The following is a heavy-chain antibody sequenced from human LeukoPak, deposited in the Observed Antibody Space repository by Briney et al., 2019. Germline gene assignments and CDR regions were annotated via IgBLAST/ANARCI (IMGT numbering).Heavy chain of an antibody. CDR3: ARVGYSSGWYFDY. CDR2: ISSTSSYI. V-gene: IGHV3-21*01. Sequence: GGSLRLSCAASGFTFSTYSMNWVRQAPGKGLEWVSSISSTSSYIYYADSVKGRFTISRDNAQESLYLQMNSLRAEDTAVYYCARVGYSSGWYFDYWAEGTVVSVSS. J-gene: IGHJ4*02. CDR1: GFTFSTYS. D-gene: IGHD6-19*01.